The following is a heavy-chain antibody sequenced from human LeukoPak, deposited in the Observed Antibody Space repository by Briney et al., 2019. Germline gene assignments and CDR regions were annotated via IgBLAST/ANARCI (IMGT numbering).Heavy chain of an antibody. J-gene: IGHJ5*02. D-gene: IGHD3-9*01. V-gene: IGHV4-38-2*02. CDR2: IYHSGST. Sequence: SETLSLTCAVSGYSISSGYYWGWIRQPPVKGLEWIGSIYHSGSTYYNPSLKSRVTISVDTSKNQFSLKLSSVTAADTAVYYCARDRGLFYDILTGYLNWFDPWGQGTLVTVSS. CDR1: GYSISSGYY. CDR3: ARDRGLFYDILTGYLNWFDP.